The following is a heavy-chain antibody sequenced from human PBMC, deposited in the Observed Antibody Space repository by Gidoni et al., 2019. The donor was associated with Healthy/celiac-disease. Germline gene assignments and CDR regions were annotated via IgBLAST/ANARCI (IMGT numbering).Heavy chain of an antibody. D-gene: IGHD3-9*01. V-gene: IGHV4-4*02. J-gene: IGHJ4*02. CDR2: IYHSGST. CDR1: GGSISSSNW. Sequence: LTFAVSGGSISSSNWWSWVRQPPGKGPEWIGEIYHSGSTNYNPSLKSRVTISVDKSKNQFSLKLSSVAAADTAVYYCARVLTHPPGSVYWGQGTLVTVSS. CDR3: ARVLTHPPGSVY.